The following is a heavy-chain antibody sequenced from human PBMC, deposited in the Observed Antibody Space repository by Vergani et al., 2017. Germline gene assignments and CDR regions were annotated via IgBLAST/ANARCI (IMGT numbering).Heavy chain of an antibody. CDR1: GGSISSSSYY. J-gene: IGHJ5*02. V-gene: IGHV4-39*01. Sequence: QLQLQESGPGLVKPSETLSLTCTVSGGSISSSSYYWGWIRQPPGKGLEWIGSIYYSGSTYHNPSLKSRVTISVDTSKNQFSLKLSSVTAASTAVYYCARRPSPGPLWGWFDPWGQGTLVTVSS. D-gene: IGHD3-10*01. CDR2: IYYSGST. CDR3: ARRPSPGPLWGWFDP.